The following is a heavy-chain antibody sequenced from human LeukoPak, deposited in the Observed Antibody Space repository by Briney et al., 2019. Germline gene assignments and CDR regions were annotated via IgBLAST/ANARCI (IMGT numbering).Heavy chain of an antibody. Sequence: GASVKVSCKASGYTLTSYYMHWVRQAPGQGLEWMGIINPSGGSTSYPQKFQGRVTMTRDTSTSTVYMGLSSLRSDDTAVYYCARDVGYCSSIDCHPVGNFDQWGQGTLVTVSS. CDR2: INPSGGST. D-gene: IGHD2-2*01. CDR3: ARDVGYCSSIDCHPVGNFDQ. CDR1: GYTLTSYY. J-gene: IGHJ4*02. V-gene: IGHV1-46*01.